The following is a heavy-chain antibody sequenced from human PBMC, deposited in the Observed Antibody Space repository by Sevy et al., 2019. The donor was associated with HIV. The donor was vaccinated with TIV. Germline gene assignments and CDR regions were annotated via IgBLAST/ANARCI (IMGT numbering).Heavy chain of an antibody. CDR1: GFTFNKYN. CDR3: ARAEQTYFFDY. Sequence: GGSLRLSCAASGFTFNKYNMNWVRQAPGKGLEWVSTITGYSTDIYYADSGKGRFTISRDDAKNSLYLQMNGLRAEDTAIYYCARAEQTYFFDYWGQGTLVTVSS. CDR2: ITGYSTDI. V-gene: IGHV3-21*06. J-gene: IGHJ4*02.